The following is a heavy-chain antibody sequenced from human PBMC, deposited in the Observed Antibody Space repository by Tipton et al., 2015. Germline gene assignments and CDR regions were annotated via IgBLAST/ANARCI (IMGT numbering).Heavy chain of an antibody. CDR1: SDSINKYY. D-gene: IGHD4-23*01. V-gene: IGHV4-59*01. CDR3: ARARGRHGGLFDS. Sequence: TLSLTYTVSSDSINKYYWSWIRQPPGKELEWIGYIQYSGSTNYNPSLKSRVTISVDTSKTQFSLKMNSMTASDTAVYYCARARGRHGGLFDSWGQGILVTVSP. CDR2: IQYSGST. J-gene: IGHJ4*02.